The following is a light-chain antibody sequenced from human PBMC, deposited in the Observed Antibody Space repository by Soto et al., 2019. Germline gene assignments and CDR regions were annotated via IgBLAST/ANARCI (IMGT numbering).Light chain of an antibody. CDR3: CSYAGSYTLV. CDR1: SSDVGGYNF. J-gene: IGLJ3*02. CDR2: DVS. V-gene: IGLV2-11*01. Sequence: QSALTQPRSVSGSPGQSVTISCTGTSSDVGGYNFVSWYQQHPGKAPKLMIYDVSKRPSGVPDRFAGSKSGNTASLTISGRQAEYEADYYCCSYAGSYTLVFGGGTKLTVL.